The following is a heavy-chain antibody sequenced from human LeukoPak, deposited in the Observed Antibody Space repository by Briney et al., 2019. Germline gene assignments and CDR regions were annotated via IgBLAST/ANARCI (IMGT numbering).Heavy chain of an antibody. CDR1: GFTFNSYN. J-gene: IGHJ3*02. CDR3: AREVSCSSTSCLGAFDI. V-gene: IGHV3-21*01. CDR2: ISSSSSYI. D-gene: IGHD2-2*01. Sequence: GGSLRLSCADSGFTFNSYNMNWVRQAPGKGVEWVSSISSSSSYIYYADSVKGRFTISRDNAKNSLYLQMNSLRAEDTAVYYCAREVSCSSTSCLGAFDIWGQGTMVTVSS.